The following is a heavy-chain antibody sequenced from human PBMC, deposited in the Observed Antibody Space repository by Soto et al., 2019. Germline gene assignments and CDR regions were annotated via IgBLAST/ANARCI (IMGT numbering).Heavy chain of an antibody. V-gene: IGHV4-31*03. CDR2: IYSSGST. CDR3: ARVLWSTVSPTRDSWFAP. J-gene: IGHJ5*02. CDR1: GGSISSGGYY. D-gene: IGHD4-17*01. Sequence: QVQLQELGPGLVKPSQTLSLTCTVSGGSISSGGYYWSWIRQHPGKGLEWIGYIYSSGSTFYNPSLKSRVTLSIDTSKNQFSLNLNSVTAADTAVYYCARVLWSTVSPTRDSWFAPWGQGALVTVSS.